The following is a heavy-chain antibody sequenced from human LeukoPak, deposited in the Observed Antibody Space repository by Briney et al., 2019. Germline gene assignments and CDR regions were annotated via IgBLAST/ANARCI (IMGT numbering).Heavy chain of an antibody. Sequence: PGGSLRLSCAASGFSVGTNYMTWVRQAPGKGLEWVAVTSYDGNHTYYADSVKGRFTISRDNSKNTLYLQMNSLKVEDTAVYYCARGLSEHDYWGQGTLVTVSS. CDR2: TSYDGNHT. J-gene: IGHJ4*02. CDR3: ARGLSEHDY. CDR1: GFSVGTNY. V-gene: IGHV3-30*03. D-gene: IGHD1-14*01.